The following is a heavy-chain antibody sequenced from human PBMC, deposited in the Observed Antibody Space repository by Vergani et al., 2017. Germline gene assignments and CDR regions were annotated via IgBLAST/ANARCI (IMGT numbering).Heavy chain of an antibody. CDR1: GYTFSNYY. J-gene: IGHJ4*02. CDR2: INPSGGHT. V-gene: IGHV1-46*03. Sequence: QVQVVQSGAEVKKSGASVKVSCKTSGYTFSNYYMHWVRQAPGQGLEWMGIINPSGGHTNYAQMFQGKVTMTRDTSTSTVYMELSNLRSEDTAIYYCARGDYGILTGYRYWGQGTLVTVSA. D-gene: IGHD3-9*01. CDR3: ARGDYGILTGYRY.